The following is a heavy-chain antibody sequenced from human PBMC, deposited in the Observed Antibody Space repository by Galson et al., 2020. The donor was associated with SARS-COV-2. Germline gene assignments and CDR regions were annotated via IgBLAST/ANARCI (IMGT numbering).Heavy chain of an antibody. Sequence: GGSLRPSCAASGFTISRYAMAWVRQAPGKGLEWVSGISGGGGSTYYADSVKGRFTISRDISQNTVYLQMSSLRAEDTAVYYCAKDRGNDYGDQLDFWGQGTQVTVSS. CDR3: AKDRGNDYGDQLDF. V-gene: IGHV3-23*01. CDR1: GFTISRYA. J-gene: IGHJ4*02. D-gene: IGHD4-17*01. CDR2: ISGGGGST.